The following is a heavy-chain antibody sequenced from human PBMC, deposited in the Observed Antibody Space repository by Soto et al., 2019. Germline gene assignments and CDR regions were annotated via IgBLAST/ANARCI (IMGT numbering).Heavy chain of an antibody. CDR1: GYTLTELS. Sequence: ASVKVSCKVSGYTLTELSMHWVRQAPGKGLEWMGGFDPEDGETIYAQKFQGRVTMTEDTSTDTAYMELSSLRSEDTAVYYCAFHMVRGVMLGMVVWGQGTTVTVSS. J-gene: IGHJ6*02. CDR3: AFHMVRGVMLGMVV. V-gene: IGHV1-24*01. D-gene: IGHD3-10*01. CDR2: FDPEDGET.